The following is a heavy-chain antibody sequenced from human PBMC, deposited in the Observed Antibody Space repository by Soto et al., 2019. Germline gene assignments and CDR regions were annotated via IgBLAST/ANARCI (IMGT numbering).Heavy chain of an antibody. Sequence: VASVKVSCKASGYTFVTYGLSWVRQAPGQGLEWMGWISAYNGDTLYPQMFQGRVTMTRDTSTDTAYMELRSLRSEDTAVYYCATLGGYCSGGSCYRGPSFDYWGQGTLVTVSS. CDR1: GYTFVTYG. V-gene: IGHV1-18*01. J-gene: IGHJ4*02. D-gene: IGHD2-15*01. CDR3: ATLGGYCSGGSCYRGPSFDY. CDR2: ISAYNGDT.